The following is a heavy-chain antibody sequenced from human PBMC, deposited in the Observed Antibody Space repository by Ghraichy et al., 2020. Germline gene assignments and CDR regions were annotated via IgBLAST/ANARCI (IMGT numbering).Heavy chain of an antibody. D-gene: IGHD5-12*01. CDR3: ARTTGSIVATIGSWFDP. CDR2: IIPIFGTA. Sequence: SVKVPCKASGGTFSSYAISWVRQAPGQGLEWMGGIIPIFGTANYAQKFQGRVTITADESTSTAYMELSSLRSEDTAVYYCARTTGSIVATIGSWFDPWGQGTLVTVSS. CDR1: GGTFSSYA. J-gene: IGHJ5*02. V-gene: IGHV1-69*13.